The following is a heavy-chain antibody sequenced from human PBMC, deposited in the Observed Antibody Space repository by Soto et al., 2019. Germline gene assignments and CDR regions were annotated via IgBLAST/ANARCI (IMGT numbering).Heavy chain of an antibody. V-gene: IGHV3-23*01. CDR1: GFTFSSYA. CDR2: ISGSGGST. Sequence: GGSLRLSCAASGFTFSSYAMSWVRQAPGKGLEWVSAISGSGGSTYYADSVKGRFTISRDNSKNTLYLQMNSLRAEDTAVYYCAKSASTPLLWFGEINYGMDVWGQGTTVTVSS. CDR3: AKSASTPLLWFGEINYGMDV. J-gene: IGHJ6*02. D-gene: IGHD3-10*01.